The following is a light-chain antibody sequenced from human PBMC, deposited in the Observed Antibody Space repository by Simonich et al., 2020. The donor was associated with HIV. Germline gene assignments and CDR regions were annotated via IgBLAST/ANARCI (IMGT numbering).Light chain of an antibody. J-gene: IGKJ4*01. V-gene: IGKV1-33*01. CDR1: QDISNY. CDR3: QQYYSYPVT. Sequence: DIQMTQSPSSLSASVGDRVTITCQASQDISNYLNWYQQKPGKAPKLLIYDASSLESGVPSRFSGSGSGTDFTLTISSLQPEDFATYYCQQYYSYPVTFGGGTKVEIK. CDR2: DAS.